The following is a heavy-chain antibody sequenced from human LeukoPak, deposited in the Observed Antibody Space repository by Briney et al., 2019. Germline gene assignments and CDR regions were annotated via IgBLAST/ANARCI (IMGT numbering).Heavy chain of an antibody. D-gene: IGHD3-9*01. Sequence: GGSLRLSCAASGFTFSSYAMSWVRQAPGKGLEWVSAISGSGGSTYYADSVKGWFTVSRDNSKNALYLQMNSLRAEDTAVYYCAKGAGSILRYFDWLLLNWGQGTLVTVSS. CDR1: GFTFSSYA. J-gene: IGHJ4*02. V-gene: IGHV3-23*01. CDR2: ISGSGGST. CDR3: AKGAGSILRYFDWLLLN.